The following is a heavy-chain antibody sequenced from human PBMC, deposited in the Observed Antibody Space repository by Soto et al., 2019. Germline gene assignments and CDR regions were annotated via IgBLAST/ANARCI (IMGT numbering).Heavy chain of an antibody. CDR2: IYYSGST. D-gene: IGHD3-10*01. V-gene: IGHV4-39*01. J-gene: IGHJ6*02. CDR3: ARQNGDGSGCYYKVSHGMDV. Sequence: QLQLQESGPGLVKPSETLSLTCTVSGGSISSSSYYWGWIRQPPGKGLEWIGSIYYSGSTYYNPSLKRRATLSVDTSKNQFPLKPSSVTAPDTSVYCGARQNGDGSGCYYKVSHGMDVWGHGSTVTVSS. CDR1: GGSISSSSYY.